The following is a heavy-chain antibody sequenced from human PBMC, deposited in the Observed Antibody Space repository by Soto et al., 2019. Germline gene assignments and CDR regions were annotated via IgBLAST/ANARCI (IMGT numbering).Heavy chain of an antibody. V-gene: IGHV4-30-2*01. CDR2: IYHSGST. J-gene: IGHJ5*02. CDR3: ARGPSSRWFDP. CDR1: GGSISSGGYS. Sequence: PSETLSLTCAVSGGSISSGGYSWSWIRQPPGKGLEWIGYIYHSGSTYYNPSLKSRVTMSVDRSKNQFSLKLSSVTAADTAVYYCARGPSSRWFDPWGQGTLVTVSS.